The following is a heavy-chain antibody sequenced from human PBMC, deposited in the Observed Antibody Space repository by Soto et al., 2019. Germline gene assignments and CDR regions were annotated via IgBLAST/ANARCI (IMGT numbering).Heavy chain of an antibody. CDR3: IMGWREMPLGTY. Sequence: ARVKLSCKASGYTFTSYGISWVLQPPGQGLEWMGWSSDYNGNTNYAQKLQGRVTMTTDTSTSTAYMELRRLRSAGTPMYYFIMGWREMPLGTYRDQATLGTVS. CDR2: SSDYNGNT. D-gene: IGHD6-13*01. J-gene: IGHJ4*02. CDR1: GYTFTSYG. V-gene: IGHV1-18*01.